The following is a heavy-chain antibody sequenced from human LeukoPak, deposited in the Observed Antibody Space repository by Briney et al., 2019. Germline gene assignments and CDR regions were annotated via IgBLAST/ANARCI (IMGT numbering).Heavy chain of an antibody. V-gene: IGHV3-48*01. CDR1: GFTFSSYS. CDR3: ARGRGTSVYFDF. Sequence: GGSLRLSCAASGFTFSSYSMNWVRQSPGKGLEWISYISSSSSALYYGDSVKGRFTISRDSATNSVSLQMDSLRPEDTAVYYCARGRGTSVYFDFWGQGTLVTVSS. CDR2: ISSSSSAL. J-gene: IGHJ4*02. D-gene: IGHD3-16*01.